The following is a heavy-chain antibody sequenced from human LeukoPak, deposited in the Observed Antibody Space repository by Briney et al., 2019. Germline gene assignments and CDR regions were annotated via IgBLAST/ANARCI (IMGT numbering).Heavy chain of an antibody. Sequence: GGSLRLSCAASGFTFSSYAMSSVRQAPGKGLEWVSAISGSGGSTYYADSVKGRFTISRDNSKNTLYLQMNSLRAEDTAVYYCAKLNNYYGSGSYYHWGQGTLVTVSS. CDR1: GFTFSSYA. CDR3: AKLNNYYGSGSYYH. J-gene: IGHJ5*02. D-gene: IGHD3-10*01. CDR2: ISGSGGST. V-gene: IGHV3-23*01.